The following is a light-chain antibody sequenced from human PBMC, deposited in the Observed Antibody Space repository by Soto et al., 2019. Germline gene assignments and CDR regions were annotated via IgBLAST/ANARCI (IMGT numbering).Light chain of an antibody. V-gene: IGLV1-51*01. CDR1: SSNIGNNY. J-gene: IGLJ2*01. CDR2: DNY. CDR3: ATWDSSLSAVV. Sequence: QSVLTQPPSVSATPGQKVTISCSGSSSNIGNNYVSWYQQFPGAAPKLLIYDNYWRPSGIADRFSASKSGTSATLGITGLQTGDEADYYCATWDSSLSAVVVGGGTKLTVL.